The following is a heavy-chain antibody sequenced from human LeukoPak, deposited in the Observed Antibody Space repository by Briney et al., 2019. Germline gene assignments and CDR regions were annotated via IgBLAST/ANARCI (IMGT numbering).Heavy chain of an antibody. Sequence: GGSLRLSCAASGFTFSSYWMNWARQAPEKGLEWVASINHNGNVNYYVDSVKGRFTISRDNAKNSLYLQMSNLRAEDTAVYFCARGGGLDVWGQGATVTVSS. D-gene: IGHD3-16*01. CDR3: ARGGGLDV. J-gene: IGHJ6*02. CDR1: GFTFSSYW. V-gene: IGHV3-7*03. CDR2: INHNGNVN.